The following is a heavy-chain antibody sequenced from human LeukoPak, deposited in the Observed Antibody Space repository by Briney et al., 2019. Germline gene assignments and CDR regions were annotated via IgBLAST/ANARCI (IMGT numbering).Heavy chain of an antibody. Sequence: SETLSLTCAVYGGSFSGYYWSWIRQPPGKGLEWIGEISHSGSTNYNPSLKSRVTISVDTSKNQFSLKLSSVAAADTAVYYCARRYCSRGKKKINWFDPWGQGTLVTVSS. CDR1: GGSFSGYY. V-gene: IGHV4-34*01. J-gene: IGHJ5*02. D-gene: IGHD2-2*01. CDR3: ARRYCSRGKKKINWFDP. CDR2: ISHSGST.